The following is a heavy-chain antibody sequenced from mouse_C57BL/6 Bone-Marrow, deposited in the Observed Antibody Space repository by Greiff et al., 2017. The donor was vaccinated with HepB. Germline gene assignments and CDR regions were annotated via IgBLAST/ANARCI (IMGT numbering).Heavy chain of an antibody. CDR3: ARESGNYVGY. CDR1: GYSITSGYY. J-gene: IGHJ2*01. D-gene: IGHD1-3*01. Sequence: VQLQESGPGLVKPSQSLSLTCSVTGYSITSGYYWNWIRQFPGNKLEWMGYISYDGSNNYNPSLKNRISITRDTSKNQFFLKLNSVTTEDTATYYCARESGNYVGYWGQGTTLTVSS. V-gene: IGHV3-6*01. CDR2: ISYDGSN.